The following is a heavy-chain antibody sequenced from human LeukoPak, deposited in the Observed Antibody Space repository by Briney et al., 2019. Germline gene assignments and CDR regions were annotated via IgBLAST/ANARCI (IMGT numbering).Heavy chain of an antibody. Sequence: ASVKVSCKASGYTFTSYGISWVRQAPGQGLEWMGWISAYNGNTNYAQKLQGRVTMTTDTSTSTAYMELKSLRSDDTAVYYCARNRLAAASTLGPSAYWGQGTLVTVSS. CDR2: ISAYNGNT. D-gene: IGHD6-13*01. CDR3: ARNRLAAASTLGPSAY. J-gene: IGHJ4*02. CDR1: GYTFTSYG. V-gene: IGHV1-18*01.